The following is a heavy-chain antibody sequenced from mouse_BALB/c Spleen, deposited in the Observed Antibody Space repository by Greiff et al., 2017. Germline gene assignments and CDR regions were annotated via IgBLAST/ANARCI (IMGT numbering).Heavy chain of an antibody. D-gene: IGHD2-14*01. Sequence: LQQPGSELVRPGASVKLSCKASGYTFTSYWMHWVKQRHGQGLEWIGNIYPGSGSTNYDEKFKSKGTLTVDTSSSTAYMHLSSLTSEDSAVYYCTRSGYRYAWFAYWGQGTLVTVSA. V-gene: IGHV1S22*01. CDR3: TRSGYRYAWFAY. CDR2: IYPGSGST. J-gene: IGHJ3*01. CDR1: GYTFTSYW.